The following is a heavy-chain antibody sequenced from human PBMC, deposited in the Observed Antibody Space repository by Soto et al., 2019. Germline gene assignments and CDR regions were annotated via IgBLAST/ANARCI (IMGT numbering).Heavy chain of an antibody. Sequence: QVQLVESGGGVVQPGRSLRLSCGASGFTFSSYGMHWVRQAPGKGLEWVAVISYDGSNKYYADSVKGRFTISRDNSKNTLYLQMNSLRAEDTAVYYCAKESGLMVYARRDIDYWGQGTLVTVSS. D-gene: IGHD2-8*01. CDR2: ISYDGSNK. J-gene: IGHJ4*02. CDR3: AKESGLMVYARRDIDY. CDR1: GFTFSSYG. V-gene: IGHV3-30*18.